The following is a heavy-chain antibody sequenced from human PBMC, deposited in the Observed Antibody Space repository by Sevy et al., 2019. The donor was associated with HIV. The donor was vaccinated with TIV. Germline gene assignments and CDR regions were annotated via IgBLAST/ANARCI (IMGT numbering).Heavy chain of an antibody. CDR2: INHSGST. V-gene: IGHV4-34*01. D-gene: IGHD5-18*01. CDR3: ARWGLAMEPINWFDP. CDR1: GGSFSGYY. Sequence: SETLSLTCAVYGGSFSGYYWSWIRQPPGKGLEWIGEINHSGSTNYNPSLKSRVTISVDTSKNQFSLKLSSVTAADTAVYYCARWGLAMEPINWFDPWGQGTLVTVSS. J-gene: IGHJ5*02.